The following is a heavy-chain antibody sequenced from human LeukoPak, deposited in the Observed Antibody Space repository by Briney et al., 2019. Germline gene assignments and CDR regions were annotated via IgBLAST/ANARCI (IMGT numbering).Heavy chain of an antibody. D-gene: IGHD2-2*01. J-gene: IGHJ4*02. Sequence: GGYLRLSCAASGFTFSSHALSWVRQAPGKGLEWVSSLSGSGYNTYYADSVKGRFTISRDNSKNTVYLQMNSLRAEDTAVYYCAKDPYGTRYFDYWGQGTLVTVSS. V-gene: IGHV3-23*01. CDR2: LSGSGYNT. CDR3: AKDPYGTRYFDY. CDR1: GFTFSSHA.